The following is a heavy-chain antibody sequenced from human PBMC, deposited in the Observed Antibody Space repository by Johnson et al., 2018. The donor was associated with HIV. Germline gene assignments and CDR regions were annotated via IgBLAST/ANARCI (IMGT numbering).Heavy chain of an antibody. Sequence: VQLVESGGGLVQPGKSLKVACAASGFTFSGSALHWIRQASGRGLEWVGLIRSKGNSYATAYAASVKGRFTISRDDSHNTAYLQMNSLTTEDTATYYCAKDRILSGYGPGAFDIWGQGTMVTVSS. J-gene: IGHJ3*02. CDR1: GFTFSGSA. CDR3: AKDRILSGYGPGAFDI. D-gene: IGHD5-12*01. V-gene: IGHV3-73*01. CDR2: IRSKGNSYAT.